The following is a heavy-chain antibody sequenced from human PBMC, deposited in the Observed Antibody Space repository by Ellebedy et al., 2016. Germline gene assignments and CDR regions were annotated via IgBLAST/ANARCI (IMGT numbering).Heavy chain of an antibody. CDR3: AKTAEYGS. Sequence: GGSLRLSXTTSGFIFSSYAMNWVRQAPGKGLEWVSTVRNTGYSTYYADSVKGRFIISRDNSKNTLYLQMNSLRAEDAAVYYCAKTAEYGSWGQGTLVTVSS. D-gene: IGHD4-17*01. CDR1: GFIFSSYA. V-gene: IGHV3-23*01. CDR2: VRNTGYST. J-gene: IGHJ5*02.